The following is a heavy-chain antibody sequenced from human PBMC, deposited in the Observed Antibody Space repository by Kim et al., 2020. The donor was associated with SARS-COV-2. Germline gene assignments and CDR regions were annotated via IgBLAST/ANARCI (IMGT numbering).Heavy chain of an antibody. CDR3: TTVTGLLLSPFDY. D-gene: IGHD2-21*02. V-gene: IGHV3-15*01. CDR2: IKSKTDGGTT. Sequence: GGSLRLSCAASGFTFSNAWMSWVHQAPGKGLEWVGRIKSKTDGGTTDYAAPVKGRFTISRDDSKNTLYLQMNSLKTEDTAVYYCTTVTGLLLSPFDYWGQGTLVTVSS. CDR1: GFTFSNAW. J-gene: IGHJ4*02.